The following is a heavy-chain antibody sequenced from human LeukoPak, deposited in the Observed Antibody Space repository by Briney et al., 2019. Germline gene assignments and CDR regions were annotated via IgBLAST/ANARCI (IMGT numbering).Heavy chain of an antibody. V-gene: IGHV3-7*01. CDR1: AFTISNYW. D-gene: IGHD4-23*01. Sequence: GGSLRLSCAASAFTISNYWMSWVRQAPGKGPEWVANIKEDGGEINYLDSVKGRFTISRDNAKNSLYLQMNRLRAEDTAVYYCARDRGYSTFDYWGQGTLATVSS. J-gene: IGHJ4*02. CDR2: IKEDGGEI. CDR3: ARDRGYSTFDY.